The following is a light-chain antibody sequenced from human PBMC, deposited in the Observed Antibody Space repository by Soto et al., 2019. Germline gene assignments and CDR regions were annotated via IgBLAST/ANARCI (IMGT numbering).Light chain of an antibody. CDR2: RAS. CDR3: LQSHNLWA. Sequence: IVMTQAPATLSVSPGERVTLSCRASQNIYSNIAWYQQRPGQAPRLLIYRASTRATGVPARFSGSGSGTDCTLNISSLQSEDFTVYSCLQSHNLWAFGQGTKVEIK. CDR1: QNIYSN. V-gene: IGKV3-15*01. J-gene: IGKJ1*01.